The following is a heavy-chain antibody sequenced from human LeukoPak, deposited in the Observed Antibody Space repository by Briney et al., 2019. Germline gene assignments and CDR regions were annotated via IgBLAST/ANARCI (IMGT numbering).Heavy chain of an antibody. CDR2: FDPEDGET. D-gene: IGHD6-13*01. J-gene: IGHJ4*02. Sequence: ASVKVSCKVSGYTLTELSMHWVRQAPGKGLEGMGGFDPEDGETIYAQKFQGRVTMTEDTSTDTAYMELSSLRSEDTAVYYCATGVAAYYYFDYWGQGTLVTVSS. V-gene: IGHV1-24*01. CDR3: ATGVAAYYYFDY. CDR1: GYTLTELS.